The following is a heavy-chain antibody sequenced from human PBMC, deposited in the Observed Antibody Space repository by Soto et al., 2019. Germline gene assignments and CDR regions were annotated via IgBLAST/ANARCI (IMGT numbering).Heavy chain of an antibody. V-gene: IGHV4-30-2*01. Sequence: SETLSLTCAVSGGSISAAGDSWSWIRQPPGGGLEWIGYIYHSGTLLYNPSLKTRLTLSLDRSNNQFSLTLNSVTAADTAVYYCARAQFYSGSGRYHTLMSVPSGQGTQVTVSS. CDR2: IYHSGTL. D-gene: IGHD3-10*01. CDR3: ARAQFYSGSGRYHTLMSVP. CDR1: GGSISAAGDS. J-gene: IGHJ5*02.